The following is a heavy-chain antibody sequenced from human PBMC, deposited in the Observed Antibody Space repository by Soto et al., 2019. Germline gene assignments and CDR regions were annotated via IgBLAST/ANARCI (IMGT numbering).Heavy chain of an antibody. D-gene: IGHD3-9*01. CDR3: ARLEGLATISYYFDF. V-gene: IGHV4-39*01. CDR2: IYYRGNA. CDR1: DDSINSDKYY. Sequence: SETLSLTCSVSDDSINSDKYYWGWIRQPPGKGLELLGSIYYRGNAYYNPSLQTRVTISLDKSKSQFSLKLNSVTAADSAVYFCARLEGLATISYYFDFWGPGALVTVSS. J-gene: IGHJ4*02.